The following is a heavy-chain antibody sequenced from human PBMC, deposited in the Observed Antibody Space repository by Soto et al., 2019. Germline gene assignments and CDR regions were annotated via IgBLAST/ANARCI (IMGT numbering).Heavy chain of an antibody. Sequence: VQLLESGGGLVKPGGSLRLSCAASGFPFRSYSMHWVRQAPGKGLEWLSSISSTSTYIYYADSVKGRFTISRDNAKNSLFLQMNSLRVEDTAVYFCARDLKHGALDYWGQGTLVTVAS. CDR3: ARDLKHGALDY. V-gene: IGHV3-21*01. CDR2: ISSTSTYI. D-gene: IGHD3-16*01. CDR1: GFPFRSYS. J-gene: IGHJ4*02.